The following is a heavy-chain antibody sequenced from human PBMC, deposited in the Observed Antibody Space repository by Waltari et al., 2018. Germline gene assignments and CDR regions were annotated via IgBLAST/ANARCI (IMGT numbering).Heavy chain of an antibody. CDR2: ISSSSSYR. Sequence: EVQLVESGGGLVKPGGSLRLSCAASGFTFSSYSMNWVRQAPGKGLEWVTSISSSSSYRYYADAVKGRFTIARDNAKNSLYLQMNSLRAEDTAVYYCAREPTYYDILTGYEGGYYFDYWGQGTLVTVSS. J-gene: IGHJ4*02. D-gene: IGHD3-9*01. V-gene: IGHV3-21*01. CDR1: GFTFSSYS. CDR3: AREPTYYDILTGYEGGYYFDY.